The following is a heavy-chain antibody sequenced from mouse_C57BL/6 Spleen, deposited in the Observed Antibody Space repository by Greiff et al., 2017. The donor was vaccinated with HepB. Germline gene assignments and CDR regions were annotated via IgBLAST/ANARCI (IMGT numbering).Heavy chain of an antibody. Sequence: QVHVKQSGAELAKPGASVKLSCKASGYTFTSYWMHWVKQRPGQGLEWIGYINPSSGYTKYNQKFKDKATLTADKSSSTAYMQLSSLTYEDSAVYYCARVYDYDGWYFDVWGTGTTVTVSS. CDR3: ARVYDYDGWYFDV. CDR2: INPSSGYT. D-gene: IGHD2-4*01. CDR1: GYTFTSYW. J-gene: IGHJ1*03. V-gene: IGHV1-7*01.